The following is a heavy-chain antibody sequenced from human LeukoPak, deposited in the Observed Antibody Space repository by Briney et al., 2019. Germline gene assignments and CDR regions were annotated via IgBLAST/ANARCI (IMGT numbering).Heavy chain of an antibody. D-gene: IGHD6-19*01. J-gene: IGHJ4*02. Sequence: GGSLRLSCAASGFTFSSYSMNWVRQAPGKGLEWVSSISSSSSYIYYADSVKGRFTISRDNAKDSLYLQMNSLRAEDTAVYYCARDHSSGWFAPRDYFDYWGQGTLVTVSS. CDR1: GFTFSSYS. V-gene: IGHV3-21*01. CDR3: ARDHSSGWFAPRDYFDY. CDR2: ISSSSSYI.